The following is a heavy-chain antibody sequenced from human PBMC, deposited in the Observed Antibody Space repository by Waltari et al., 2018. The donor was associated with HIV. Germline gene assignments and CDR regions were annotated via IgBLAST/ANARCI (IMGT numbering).Heavy chain of an antibody. D-gene: IGHD3-10*01. CDR2: INWKGGST. V-gene: IGHV3-20*04. CDR1: GFRFDVFG. CDR3: ARDYGSGSYYNY. J-gene: IGHJ4*02. Sequence: EVQLVDSGGGVVRPGGSLSLSCAAFGFRFDVFGMSWVRQAPGKGLEWVSGINWKGGSTGYADSVKGRFTISRDNAKNSLYLQMNSLRAEDTALYYCARDYGSGSYYNYWGQGTLVTVSS.